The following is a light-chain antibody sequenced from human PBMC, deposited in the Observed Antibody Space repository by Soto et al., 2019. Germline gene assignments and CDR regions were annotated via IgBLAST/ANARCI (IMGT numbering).Light chain of an antibody. V-gene: IGLV2-11*01. CDR2: DVS. CDR3: CSYAGSSYV. Sequence: QSALTQPRSVSGAPGQSVTISCTGTSSDVGGYNYVSWYQQHPGKAPKVIIYDVSKWPSGVPDRFSGSKSGNTASLTISGLQAEDEAYYYCCSYAGSSYVFGTGTKVTVL. J-gene: IGLJ1*01. CDR1: SSDVGGYNY.